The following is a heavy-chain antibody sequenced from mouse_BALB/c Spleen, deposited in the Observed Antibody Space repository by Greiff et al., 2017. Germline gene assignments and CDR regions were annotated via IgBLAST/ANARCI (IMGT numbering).Heavy chain of an antibody. CDR2: ISYDGSN. CDR3: ARDLYYDYDFDY. J-gene: IGHJ2*01. V-gene: IGHV3-6*02. Sequence: EVQLQQSGPGLVKPSQSLSLTCSVTGYSITSGYYWNWIRQFPGNKLEWMGYISYDGSNNYNPSLKNRISITRDTSKNQFFLKLNSVTTEDTATYYCARDLYYDYDFDYWGQGTTLTVSS. CDR1: GYSITSGYY. D-gene: IGHD2-4*01.